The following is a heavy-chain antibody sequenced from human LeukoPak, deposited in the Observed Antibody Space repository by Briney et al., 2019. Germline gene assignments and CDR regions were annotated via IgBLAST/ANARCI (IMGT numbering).Heavy chain of an antibody. CDR1: GGSISSSSYS. CDR3: ARGVSDAFDI. V-gene: IGHV4-39*06. J-gene: IGHJ3*02. D-gene: IGHD5/OR15-5a*01. Sequence: SETLSLTCTVSGGSISSSSYSWGWIRQPPGKGLEWIGSSYYSGSTYYNPSLKSRVTISVDTSKNQFPLKLSSVTAADTAVYYCARGVSDAFDIWGRGTMVTVSS. CDR2: SYYSGST.